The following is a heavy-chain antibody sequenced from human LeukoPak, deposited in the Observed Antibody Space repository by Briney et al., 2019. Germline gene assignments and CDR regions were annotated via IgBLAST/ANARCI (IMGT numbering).Heavy chain of an antibody. Sequence: SETLSLTCTVSGGSISSHYWSWIRQPAGKGLEWIGRIYTSGSTNYNPSLKSRVTISVDKSKNQFSLKLSSVIAADTALDYCARQGLLAGSLYYWMDVWGKGTTVTVSS. V-gene: IGHV4-4*07. J-gene: IGHJ6*04. CDR2: IYTSGST. CDR1: GGSISSHY. D-gene: IGHD3-9*01. CDR3: ARQGLLAGSLYYWMDV.